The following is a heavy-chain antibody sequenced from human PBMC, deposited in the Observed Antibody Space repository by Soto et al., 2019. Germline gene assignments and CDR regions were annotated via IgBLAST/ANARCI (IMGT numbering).Heavy chain of an antibody. CDR1: GGSISSYY. J-gene: IGHJ5*02. CDR2: IYYSGST. V-gene: IGHV4-59*08. Sequence: PSETLSLTCTVSGGSISSYYWSWIRQPPGKGLEWIGYIYYSGSTNYNPSLKSRVTISVDTSKNQFSLKLSSVTAADTAVYYCARHSGNSRFAPWGQGTLVTVSS. D-gene: IGHD1-1*01. CDR3: ARHSGNSRFAP.